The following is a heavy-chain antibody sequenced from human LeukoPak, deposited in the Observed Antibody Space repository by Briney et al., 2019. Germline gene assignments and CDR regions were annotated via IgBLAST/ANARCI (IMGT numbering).Heavy chain of an antibody. J-gene: IGHJ6*02. D-gene: IGHD1-26*01. CDR2: IYYSGTT. V-gene: IGHV4-39*01. CDR1: GGSTSSSNYF. CDR3: ARASGSYFFYGMDV. Sequence: PSETLSLTCTVSGGSTSSSNYFWDWIRQPPGKGLEWIGSIYYSGTTYYNPSLKSRVTMSVDTSKNQFSLKLSAVTAADTAVYYCARASGSYFFYGMDVWGQGTTVTVSS.